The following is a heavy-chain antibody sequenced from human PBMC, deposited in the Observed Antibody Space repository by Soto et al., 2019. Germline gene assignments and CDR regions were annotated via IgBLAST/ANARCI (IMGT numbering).Heavy chain of an antibody. Sequence: XETLSLTCAVAGGSMCGSGPYYGWIRQPPGKGLEWLGTVFSSGTTYYSPSFNSRLTMSVDTSRNEVSLKMTSMTAADTSVYFCAIAVGYCTATSCYPFGTWSQGSLVTVSS. D-gene: IGHD2-8*02. J-gene: IGHJ1*01. CDR2: VFSSGTT. CDR3: AIAVGYCTATSCYPFGT. CDR1: GGSMCGSGPY. V-gene: IGHV4-39*01.